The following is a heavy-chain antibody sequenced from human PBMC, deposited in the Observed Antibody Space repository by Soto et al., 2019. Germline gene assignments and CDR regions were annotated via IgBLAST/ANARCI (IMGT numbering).Heavy chain of an antibody. Sequence: PGGSLRLSCAASGFTFSSYSMNWVRQAPGKGLEWVSYISSSSSTIYYADSVKGRFTISRDNAKNSLYLQMNSLRAEDTAVYYCARGGAAAPGWLDPWGQGTLVTVSS. J-gene: IGHJ5*02. CDR2: ISSSSSTI. CDR1: GFTFSSYS. V-gene: IGHV3-48*01. CDR3: ARGGAAAPGWLDP. D-gene: IGHD6-13*01.